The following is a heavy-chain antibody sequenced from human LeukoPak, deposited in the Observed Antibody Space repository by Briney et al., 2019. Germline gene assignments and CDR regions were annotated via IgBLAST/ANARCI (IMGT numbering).Heavy chain of an antibody. Sequence: PSQTPSLTCTVSGGSISSGSYYWSWIRQPAGKGLEWIGRIYTSGSTNYNPSLKSRVTISVDRSKNQFSLKLSSVTAADTAVYYCARDRGRYQLPSDWYFDLWGRGTLVTVSS. CDR3: ARDRGRYQLPSDWYFDL. J-gene: IGHJ2*01. CDR2: IYTSGST. D-gene: IGHD2-2*01. CDR1: GGSISSGSYY. V-gene: IGHV4-61*02.